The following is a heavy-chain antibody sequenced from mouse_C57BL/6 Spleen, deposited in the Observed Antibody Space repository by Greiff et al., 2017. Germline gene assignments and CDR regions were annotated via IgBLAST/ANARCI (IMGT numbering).Heavy chain of an antibody. J-gene: IGHJ3*01. CDR3: ARKRDMQGFAY. CDR2: IYPGDGDT. Sequence: QVQLQQSGPELVKPGASVKISCKASGYAFSSSWMNWVKQRPGKGLEWIGRIYPGDGDTNYNGKFKGKATLTADKSSSTAYMQLSSLTSEDSAVYFCARKRDMQGFAYWGQGTLVTVSA. CDR1: GYAFSSSW. D-gene: IGHD6-5*01. V-gene: IGHV1-82*01.